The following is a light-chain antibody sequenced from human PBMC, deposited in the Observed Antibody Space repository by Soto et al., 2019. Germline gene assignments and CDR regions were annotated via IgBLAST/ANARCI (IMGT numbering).Light chain of an antibody. J-gene: IGKJ1*01. CDR3: QQYNSYRT. CDR1: QSISSW. V-gene: IGKV1-5*01. Sequence: DIQMPQYPSTLSASVADRVTITCRASQSISSWLAWYQQKPGKAPKLLIYDASSLESGVPSRFSGSGSGTEFTLTISSLQPDDFATYYCQQYNSYRTFGQGTKV. CDR2: DAS.